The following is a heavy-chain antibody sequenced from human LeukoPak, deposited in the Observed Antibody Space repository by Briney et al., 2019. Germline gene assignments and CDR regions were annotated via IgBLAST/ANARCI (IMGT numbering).Heavy chain of an antibody. J-gene: IGHJ4*02. CDR2: ISGSGGST. CDR1: GFTFSSYA. Sequence: PGGSLRLSCAASGFTFSSYAMSWVRQAPGKGLEWVSAISGSGGSTYYADSVKGRFTISRDNSKNTLYLQMNSLRAEDTAVYYCAKAERGYSYPTGFDYWGQGTLVTVSS. D-gene: IGHD5-18*01. V-gene: IGHV3-23*01. CDR3: AKAERGYSYPTGFDY.